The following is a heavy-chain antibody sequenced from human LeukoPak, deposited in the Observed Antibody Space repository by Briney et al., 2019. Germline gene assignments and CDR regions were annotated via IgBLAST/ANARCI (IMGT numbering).Heavy chain of an antibody. CDR3: VRDFSRTRLERPFDY. V-gene: IGHV3-7*01. Sequence: GGSLRLSCAASGFTFSTYWMTWVRQAPGKGLEWVANIKQDGSEKYYVDSVKGRFTISKGNAKNSLYLQMNSLRGEDTAVYYCVRDFSRTRLERPFDYWGQGTLVTVSS. D-gene: IGHD1-1*01. CDR2: IKQDGSEK. J-gene: IGHJ4*02. CDR1: GFTFSTYW.